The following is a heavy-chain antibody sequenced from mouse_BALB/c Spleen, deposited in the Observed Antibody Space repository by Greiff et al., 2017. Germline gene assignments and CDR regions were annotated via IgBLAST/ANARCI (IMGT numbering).Heavy chain of an antibody. V-gene: IGHV5-6-3*01. CDR1: GFTFSSYG. CDR2: INSNGGST. D-gene: IGHD1-1*02. Sequence: EVKLVESGGGLVQPGGSLKLSCAASGFTFSSYGMSWVRQTPDKRLELVATINSNGGSTYYPDSVKGRFTISRDNAKNTLYLQMSSLKSEDTAMYYCAREQYGVFAYWGQGTLVTVSA. CDR3: AREQYGVFAY. J-gene: IGHJ3*01.